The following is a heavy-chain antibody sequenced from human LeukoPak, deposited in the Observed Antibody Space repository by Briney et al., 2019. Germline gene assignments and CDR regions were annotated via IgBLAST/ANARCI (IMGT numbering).Heavy chain of an antibody. Sequence: GASVKVSCKASGYTFTGYYMHWVRQAPGQGLEWMGIINPSGGSTSYAQKFQGRVTMTRDTSTSTVYMELSSLRSEDTAVYYCARDPRIVVVTAGDYFDYWGQGTLVTVSS. CDR1: GYTFTGYY. D-gene: IGHD3-22*01. CDR2: INPSGGST. J-gene: IGHJ4*02. V-gene: IGHV1-46*01. CDR3: ARDPRIVVVTAGDYFDY.